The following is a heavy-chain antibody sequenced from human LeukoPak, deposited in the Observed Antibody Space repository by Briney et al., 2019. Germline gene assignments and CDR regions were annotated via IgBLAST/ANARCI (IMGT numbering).Heavy chain of an antibody. CDR3: ARDCSSTSCYIGLDP. CDR1: GGSISSGDYY. V-gene: IGHV4-30-4*08. Sequence: SQTLSLTCTVSGGSISSGDYYWSWIRQPPGKGLEWIGYIYYSGSTYYNPSLKSRVTISVDTSKNQFSLKLSSVTAADTAVYYCARDCSSTSCYIGLDPWGQGTLVTVSS. CDR2: IYYSGST. D-gene: IGHD2-2*02. J-gene: IGHJ5*02.